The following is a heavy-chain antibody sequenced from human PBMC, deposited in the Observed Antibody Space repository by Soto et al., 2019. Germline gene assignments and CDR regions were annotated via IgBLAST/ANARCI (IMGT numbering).Heavy chain of an antibody. CDR3: AKGDGDYSFYYYYGMDV. J-gene: IGHJ6*02. Sequence: SETLSLTCTVSGGSISSSSYYWGWIRQPPGKGLEWIGSIYYSGSTYYNPSLKSRVTISVDTSKNQFSLKLSSVTAADTAVYYCAKGDGDYSFYYYYGMDVWGQGTTVTSP. CDR1: GGSISSSSYY. D-gene: IGHD4-17*01. CDR2: IYYSGST. V-gene: IGHV4-39*01.